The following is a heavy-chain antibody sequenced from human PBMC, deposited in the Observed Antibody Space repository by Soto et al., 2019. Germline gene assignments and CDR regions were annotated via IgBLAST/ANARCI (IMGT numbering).Heavy chain of an antibody. Sequence: PSETLSLTFTVSGGSISPYYWSWIRQPPGKGLEWIGFIYYSGSTNYNPSLKSRVTISVDTSQNQFSLMLTSVTAADTAVYYCARPRSSGYAGEFDYWGQGTLVTVSS. V-gene: IGHV4-59*01. CDR3: ARPRSSGYAGEFDY. J-gene: IGHJ4*02. CDR2: IYYSGST. D-gene: IGHD3-22*01. CDR1: GGSISPYY.